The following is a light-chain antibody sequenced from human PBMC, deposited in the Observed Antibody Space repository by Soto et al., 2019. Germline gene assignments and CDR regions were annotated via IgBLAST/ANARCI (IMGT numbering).Light chain of an antibody. J-gene: IGLJ7*01. Sequence: QAVVTQAPSLTVSPGGTVTLTCDSSTGAVTSGHYPYWFQQKPGQAPRTMIYDTSNKHSWTPARFSGSILGGTAALTLSGAQHEDDAEYYCLLFYGCLEVFGGGTQLTVL. CDR1: TGAVTSGHY. V-gene: IGLV7-46*01. CDR2: DTS. CDR3: LLFYGCLEV.